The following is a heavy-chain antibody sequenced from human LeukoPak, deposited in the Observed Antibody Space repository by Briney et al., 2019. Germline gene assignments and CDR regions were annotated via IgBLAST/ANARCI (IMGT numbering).Heavy chain of an antibody. Sequence: SETLSLTCTVSGGSISSSSYYWGWIRQPPGKGLEWIGSIYYSGSTYYNPSLKSRVTISVDTSKNQFSLKLSSVTAADTAVYYCAREELYSGSYLPLRYFDYWGQGTLVTVSS. CDR3: AREELYSGSYLPLRYFDY. D-gene: IGHD1-26*01. V-gene: IGHV4-39*07. J-gene: IGHJ4*02. CDR1: GGSISSSSYY. CDR2: IYYSGST.